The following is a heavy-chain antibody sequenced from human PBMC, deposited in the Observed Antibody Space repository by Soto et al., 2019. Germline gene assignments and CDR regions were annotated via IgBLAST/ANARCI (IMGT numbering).Heavy chain of an antibody. D-gene: IGHD3-10*01. CDR2: INQDGSEK. CDR3: ARDRGYFSMDV. J-gene: IGHJ6*02. Sequence: VQLVESGGGLVQPGGSLRLSCSASGFTFSSFWMSWVRQAPGKGLEWVANINQDGSEKYYVVSVKGRFTISRDNAENSLYLQMNSLRAEDTAVYYCARDRGYFSMDVWGQGTTVTVSS. CDR1: GFTFSSFW. V-gene: IGHV3-7*05.